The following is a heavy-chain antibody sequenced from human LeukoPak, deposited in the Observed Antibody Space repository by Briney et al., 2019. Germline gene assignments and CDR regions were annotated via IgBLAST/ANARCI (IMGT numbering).Heavy chain of an antibody. CDR3: ARGPSGYHNT. CDR1: GFTFSTYA. D-gene: IGHD5-12*01. V-gene: IGHV3-23*01. Sequence: GGSLRLSCAASGFTFSTYAMSWVRQAPGKGLEWVSAISGSGGSTYYADSVKGRFTISRDDSKNTLYLQMNSLRAEDTAVYYCARGPSGYHNTGGQGTLVTVSS. CDR2: ISGSGGST. J-gene: IGHJ4*02.